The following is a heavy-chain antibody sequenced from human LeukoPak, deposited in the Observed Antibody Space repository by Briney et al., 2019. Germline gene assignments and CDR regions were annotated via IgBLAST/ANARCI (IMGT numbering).Heavy chain of an antibody. J-gene: IGHJ4*02. CDR1: GFTFSNYA. CDR2: ISTNGGST. CDR3: AREVTRSSSWYGGGDY. V-gene: IGHV3-64*02. Sequence: GGSLRLSCAASGFTFSNYAMHWVRQAPGKGLEYVSGISTNGGSTYYADSVKGRFTISRDNSKNTLFLQMGSLRAEDMAVYYCAREVTRSSSWYGGGDYWGQGTLVTVSS. D-gene: IGHD6-13*01.